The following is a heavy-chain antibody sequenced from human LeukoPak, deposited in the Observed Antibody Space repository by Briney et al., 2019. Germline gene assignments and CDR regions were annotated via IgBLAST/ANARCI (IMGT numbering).Heavy chain of an antibody. V-gene: IGHV4-59*01. D-gene: IGHD2-2*01. Sequence: SETLSLTCTVSGGSISSYYWSWIRQPPGKGLEWLGYIYYSGSTNYNPSLKSRVTISVDTSKNQFSLKLSSVTAADTAVYYCARNIVVVPADIPDYYYYYMDVWGKGTTVTVSS. CDR3: ARNIVVVPADIPDYYYYYMDV. CDR2: IYYSGST. CDR1: GGSISSYY. J-gene: IGHJ6*03.